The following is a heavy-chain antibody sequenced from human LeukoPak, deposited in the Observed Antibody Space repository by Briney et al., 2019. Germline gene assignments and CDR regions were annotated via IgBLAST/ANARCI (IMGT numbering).Heavy chain of an antibody. Sequence: GGSLRLSCAASGFTFSDWYMSWIRQAPGKRLEWVSYISNGVDAIYYADSVKGRFTISRDNAKNSLYLQMNSLRDEDTAVYYCASSLPIVTIFGVVTDYGMDVWGQGTTVTVSS. V-gene: IGHV3-11*04. J-gene: IGHJ6*02. CDR2: ISNGVDAI. CDR3: ASSLPIVTIFGVVTDYGMDV. D-gene: IGHD3-3*01. CDR1: GFTFSDWY.